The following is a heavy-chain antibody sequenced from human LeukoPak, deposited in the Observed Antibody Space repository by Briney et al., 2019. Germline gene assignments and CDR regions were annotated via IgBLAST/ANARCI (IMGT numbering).Heavy chain of an antibody. CDR1: GYTFTSYY. J-gene: IGHJ3*02. Sequence: ASVKVSCKASGYTFTSYYMHWVRQAPGQGLEWMGIINPSGGSTSYAQKFQGRVTMTRDMFKSTVYMELRSLRAEDTAVYYCARDGRVAVAGNRAFDIWGQGTMVTVSS. CDR2: INPSGGST. V-gene: IGHV1-46*01. CDR3: ARDGRVAVAGNRAFDI. D-gene: IGHD6-19*01.